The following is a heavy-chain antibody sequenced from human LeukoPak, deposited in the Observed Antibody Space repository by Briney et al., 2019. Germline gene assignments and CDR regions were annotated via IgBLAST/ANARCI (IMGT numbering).Heavy chain of an antibody. Sequence: PGRSLRLSCAPSGLTFSNYAMSWVRQAPGKGLEWVSAISGSGGSTYYPDSVKGRYTISRDNSKNTLYLQMNSLRAEDTAVYYCAKETYYDSSGAPLFDYWGQGTLVTVSS. CDR2: ISGSGGST. D-gene: IGHD3-22*01. V-gene: IGHV3-23*01. CDR3: AKETYYDSSGAPLFDY. J-gene: IGHJ4*02. CDR1: GLTFSNYA.